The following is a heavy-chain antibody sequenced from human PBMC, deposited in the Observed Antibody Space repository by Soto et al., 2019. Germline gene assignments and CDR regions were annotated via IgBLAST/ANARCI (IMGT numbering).Heavy chain of an antibody. J-gene: IGHJ4*02. CDR2: IYHSGST. V-gene: IGHV4-38-2*01. CDR1: GYSISSGYY. CDR3: ARVKTYYDFWSGYYRPDYFDY. D-gene: IGHD3-3*01. Sequence: KSSETLSLTCAVSGYSISSGYYWGWIRQPPGKGLEWIGSIYHSGSTYYNPSLKSRVTISVDTSKNQFSLKLSSVTAADTAVYYCARVKTYYDFWSGYYRPDYFDYWGQGTLVTVSS.